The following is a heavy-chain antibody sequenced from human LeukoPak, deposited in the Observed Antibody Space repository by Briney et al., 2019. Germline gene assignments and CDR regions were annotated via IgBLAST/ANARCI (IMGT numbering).Heavy chain of an antibody. CDR2: IYYSGST. V-gene: IGHV4-59*01. J-gene: IGHJ5*02. Sequence: SETLSLTCTVSGGSIGSYYWSWIRQPPGKGLEWIGYIYYSGSTNYNPSLKSRVTISVDTSKNQFSLKLSSVTAADTAVYQCARALDSSGYGWFDPWGQGTLVTVSS. CDR1: GGSIGSYY. CDR3: ARALDSSGYGWFDP. D-gene: IGHD3-22*01.